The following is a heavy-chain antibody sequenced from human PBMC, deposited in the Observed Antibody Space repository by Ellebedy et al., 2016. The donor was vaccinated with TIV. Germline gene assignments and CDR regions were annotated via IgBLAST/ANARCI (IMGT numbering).Heavy chain of an antibody. Sequence: PGGSLRLSCAASGLTFNSYWMNWVRQAPGKGLVWVSRINSDGSSTDYADSVQGRFTISRDNAKKTLYLQMNSLRTEDTAVYYCASLVVTAIPWGQGTLVTVSS. CDR1: GLTFNSYW. CDR3: ASLVVTAIP. V-gene: IGHV3-74*01. D-gene: IGHD2-21*02. J-gene: IGHJ5*02. CDR2: INSDGSST.